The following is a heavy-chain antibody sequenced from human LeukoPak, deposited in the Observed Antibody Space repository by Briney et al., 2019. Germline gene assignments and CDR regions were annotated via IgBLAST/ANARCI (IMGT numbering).Heavy chain of an antibody. D-gene: IGHD3-10*01. CDR1: GGTFSSYV. V-gene: IGHV1-69*06. Sequence: SVKVSCKASGGTFSSYVINWVRQAPGQGLEWMGGIIPIFGTANYAQKFQGRVTITADKSTSTAYMELSSLRSEDTAVYYCARLRLGSGSYYKTNWFDPWGQGTLVTVSS. CDR3: ARLRLGSGSYYKTNWFDP. J-gene: IGHJ5*02. CDR2: IIPIFGTA.